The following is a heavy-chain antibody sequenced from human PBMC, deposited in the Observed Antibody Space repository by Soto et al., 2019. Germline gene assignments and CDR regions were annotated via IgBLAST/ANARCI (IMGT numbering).Heavy chain of an antibody. Sequence: GASVKVSCKASGFTFTSSAVQWVRQARGQRLEWIGWIVVGSGNTNYAQKFQERVTITRDMSTSTAYMELSSLRSEDTAVYYCAAESTVTTGTPNFDYWGQGTLVTVSS. D-gene: IGHD4-4*01. CDR3: AAESTVTTGTPNFDY. J-gene: IGHJ4*02. CDR2: IVVGSGNT. CDR1: GFTFTSSA. V-gene: IGHV1-58*01.